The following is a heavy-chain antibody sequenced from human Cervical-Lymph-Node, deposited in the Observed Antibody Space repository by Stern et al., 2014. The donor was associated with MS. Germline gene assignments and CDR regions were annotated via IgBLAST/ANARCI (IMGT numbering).Heavy chain of an antibody. Sequence: VQLVESGGGVVQPGRSLRLSCAASGFTFSSYGMHWVRQAPGKGLAWVAVIWYAGSNKYYADSVKGRFTISRDNSKNTLYLQMNSLRAEDTAVYYCARETSPSSSGGYYYGMDVWGQGTTVTVSS. CDR2: IWYAGSNK. V-gene: IGHV3-33*01. CDR3: ARETSPSSSGGYYYGMDV. CDR1: GFTFSSYG. J-gene: IGHJ6*02. D-gene: IGHD6-13*01.